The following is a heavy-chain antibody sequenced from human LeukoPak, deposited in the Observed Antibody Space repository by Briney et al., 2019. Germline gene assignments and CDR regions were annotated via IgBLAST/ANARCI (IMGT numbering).Heavy chain of an antibody. CDR3: ATSGDIVATIRGRFDY. CDR1: GYTFTSYG. D-gene: IGHD5-12*01. V-gene: IGHV1-18*01. CDR2: ISAYNGNT. J-gene: IGHJ4*02. Sequence: ASVKVSCKASGYTFTSYGISWVRQAPGQGPEWMGWISAYNGNTNYAQKLQGRVTMTTDTSTSTAYMELRSLRSDDTAVYYCATSGDIVATIRGRFDYWGQGTLVTVSS.